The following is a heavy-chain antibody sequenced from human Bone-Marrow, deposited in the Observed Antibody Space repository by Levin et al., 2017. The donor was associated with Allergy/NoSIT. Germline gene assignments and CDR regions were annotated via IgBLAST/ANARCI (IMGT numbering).Heavy chain of an antibody. J-gene: IGHJ4*02. CDR3: ARVAYGSGSSNDY. CDR2: ISSSSSYI. D-gene: IGHD3-10*01. Sequence: MAGGSMRLSCAASGFTFSSYSMNWVRQAPGKGLEWVSSISSSSSYIYYADSVKGRFTISRDNAKNSLYLQMNSLRAEDTAVYYCARVAYGSGSSNDYWGQGTLVTVSS. CDR1: GFTFSSYS. V-gene: IGHV3-21*01.